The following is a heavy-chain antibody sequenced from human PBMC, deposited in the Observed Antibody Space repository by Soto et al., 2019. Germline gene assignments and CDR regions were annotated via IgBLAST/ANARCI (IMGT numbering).Heavy chain of an antibody. J-gene: IGHJ3*02. CDR3: ASWADYGGRAAFDI. CDR2: IIPIFGTA. D-gene: IGHD4-17*01. V-gene: IGHV1-69*01. CDR1: GGTFSSYA. Sequence: SVKISCKASGGTFSSYAISWVRQAHGQGLEWMGGIIPIFGTANYAQKFQGRVTITADESTSTAYMELSSLRSEDTAVYYCASWADYGGRAAFDIWGQGTMVTVSS.